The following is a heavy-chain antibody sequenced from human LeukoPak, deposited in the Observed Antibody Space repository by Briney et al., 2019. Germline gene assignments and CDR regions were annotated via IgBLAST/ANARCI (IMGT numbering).Heavy chain of an antibody. J-gene: IGHJ5*02. V-gene: IGHV3-23*01. CDR3: AKASVAIPQYCNS. CDR2: ISGTGSST. CDR1: GFTFENYA. Sequence: GGSLRLSCEASGFTFENYAMNWVRQAPGKGLEWVSTISGTGSSTYYADSAKGRFTISRDNSKDTLFLQLNSLTAADTAMYFCAKASVAIPQYCNSWGQGTLVTVSS. D-gene: IGHD2-2*02.